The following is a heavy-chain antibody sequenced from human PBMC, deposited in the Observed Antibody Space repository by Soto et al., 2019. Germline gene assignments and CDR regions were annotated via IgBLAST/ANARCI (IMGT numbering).Heavy chain of an antibody. CDR2: ITASAGST. CDR1: GFTFNTYA. CDR3: ANPPPPHLGYCSGGSCYFDY. V-gene: IGHV3-23*01. J-gene: IGHJ4*02. Sequence: GGSLRLSCAASGFTFNTYAMSWVRQAPGKGLEWVSVITASAGSTYYADSVKGRFTISRDNSKNTLYLQMNNLRAEDTAIYYCANPPPPHLGYCSGGSCYFDYWGQGTLVTVSS. D-gene: IGHD2-15*01.